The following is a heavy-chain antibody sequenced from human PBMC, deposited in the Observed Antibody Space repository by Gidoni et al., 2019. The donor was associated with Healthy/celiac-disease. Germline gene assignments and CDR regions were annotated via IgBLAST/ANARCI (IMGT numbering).Heavy chain of an antibody. CDR2: FDTEDGET. Sequence: QVQLVQSGAEVKKPGASVKVSCKVSGYTLTELSMHWVRQAPGKGLEWMGGFDTEDGETIYAQKFQGRVTMTEDTSTDTAYMELSSLRSEDTAVYYCATSPVAYSYGYRSFGAFDIWGQGTMVTVSS. CDR1: GYTLTELS. J-gene: IGHJ3*02. CDR3: ATSPVAYSYGYRSFGAFDI. V-gene: IGHV1-24*01. D-gene: IGHD5-18*01.